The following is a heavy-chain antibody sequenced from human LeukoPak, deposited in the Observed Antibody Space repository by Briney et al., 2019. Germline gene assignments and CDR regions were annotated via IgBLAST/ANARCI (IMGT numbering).Heavy chain of an antibody. V-gene: IGHV3-33*06. CDR3: ANNGVSPNYYYGMNV. CDR1: GFTFSNYG. D-gene: IGHD2-8*01. J-gene: IGHJ6*02. Sequence: GGSLRLSCAASGFTFSNYGMHWVRQVPGKGLEWVAVIWYDGSNIHYADSVQGRFTISRDSSKNMLYLQMNSLRAEDTGVYYCANNGVSPNYYYGMNVWGQGTTVTVSS. CDR2: IWYDGSNI.